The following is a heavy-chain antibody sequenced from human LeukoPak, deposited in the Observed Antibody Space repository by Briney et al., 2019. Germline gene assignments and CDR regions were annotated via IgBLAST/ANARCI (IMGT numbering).Heavy chain of an antibody. CDR2: IYYSGAT. CDR3: AYISGSDHRGD. V-gene: IGHV4-39*01. CDR1: GGSISNSRYY. Sequence: SETLSLTCSVSGGSISNSRYYWGWLRQPPGKGLEWIGSIYYSGATNSNPSLRSRLTISVDTSKNQFSLKLGSVTAADTAVYYCAYISGSDHRGDWGQGTLVTVSS. D-gene: IGHD5-12*01. J-gene: IGHJ4*02.